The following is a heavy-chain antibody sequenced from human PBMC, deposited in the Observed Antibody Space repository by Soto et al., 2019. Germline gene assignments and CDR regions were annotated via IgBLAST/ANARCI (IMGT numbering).Heavy chain of an antibody. Sequence: QVQLVQSGAEVKKPGSSVKVSCKASGGTFSSYAISWVRQAPGQGLEWMGGIIPIFGTANYAQKFQGRVTITGDESTSTAYMERSSLRSEDTAVYYCASTLAVAGPYYYDYGMDVWGQGTTVTVSS. CDR2: IIPIFGTA. V-gene: IGHV1-69*01. CDR3: ASTLAVAGPYYYDYGMDV. J-gene: IGHJ6*02. CDR1: GGTFSSYA. D-gene: IGHD6-19*01.